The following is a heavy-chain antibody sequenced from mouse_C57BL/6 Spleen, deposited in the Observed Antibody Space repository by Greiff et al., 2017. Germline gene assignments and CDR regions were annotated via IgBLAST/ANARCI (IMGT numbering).Heavy chain of an antibody. CDR3: TREGLLAMDY. Sequence: EVKVEESGEGLVKPGGSLKLSCAASGFTFSSYAMSWVRQTPEKRLEWVAYISSGGDYIYYADTVKGRFTISRDNARNTLYLQMSSLKSEDTAMYYCTREGLLAMDYWGQGTSVTVSS. CDR1: GFTFSSYA. CDR2: ISSGGDYI. J-gene: IGHJ4*01. D-gene: IGHD2-3*01. V-gene: IGHV5-9-1*02.